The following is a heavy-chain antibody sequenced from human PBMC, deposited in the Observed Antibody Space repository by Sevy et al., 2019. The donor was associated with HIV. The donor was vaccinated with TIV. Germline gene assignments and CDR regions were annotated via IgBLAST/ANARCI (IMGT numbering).Heavy chain of an antibody. CDR2: ISSTSSTI. CDR1: GFTFSSYS. CDR3: ARVHPDVHYFDY. V-gene: IGHV3-48*02. Sequence: GGSLRLSFAASGFTFSSYSMNWVRQAPGKGLEWVSYISSTSSTIYYADSVKGRFTISRDNAKNSLYLQMNSLRDEDTAVYYCARVHPDVHYFDYWGQGTLVTVSS. J-gene: IGHJ4*02.